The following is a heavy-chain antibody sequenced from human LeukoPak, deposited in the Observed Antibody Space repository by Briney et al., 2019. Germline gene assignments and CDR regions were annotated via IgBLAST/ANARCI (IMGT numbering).Heavy chain of an antibody. D-gene: IGHD3-22*01. V-gene: IGHV3-23*01. CDR3: ARSPGISMKCWFDP. J-gene: IGHJ5*02. CDR2: ISGSGGST. CDR1: GLTFSSYA. Sequence: GGSLRLSCAASGLTFSSYAMSWVRQAPGKGLEWVSAISGSGGSTYYADSVKGRFTISRDNSKNTLYLQMNSLRAEDTAVYYRARSPGISMKCWFDPWGQGTLVTVSS.